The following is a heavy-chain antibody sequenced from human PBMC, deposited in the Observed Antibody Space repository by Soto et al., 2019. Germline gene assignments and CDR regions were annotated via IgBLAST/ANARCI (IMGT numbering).Heavy chain of an antibody. D-gene: IGHD6-19*01. V-gene: IGHV3-23*01. CDR2: ISGSGGST. Sequence: GGSLRLSCAASGFTFSSYAMSWVRQAPGKGLEWVSAISGSGGSTYYADSVKGRFTISRDNSKNTLYLQMNSLRAEDTAVYYCAKDPRESSGWYDQNVFDYWGQGTLVTVSS. J-gene: IGHJ4*02. CDR1: GFTFSSYA. CDR3: AKDPRESSGWYDQNVFDY.